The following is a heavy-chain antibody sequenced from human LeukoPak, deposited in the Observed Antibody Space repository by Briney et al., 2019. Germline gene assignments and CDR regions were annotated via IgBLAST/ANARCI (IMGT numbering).Heavy chain of an antibody. J-gene: IGHJ4*02. CDR1: GFTFSSDA. CDR3: AKGDGDFPLDH. CDR2: ISGSGGSS. Sequence: PGGSLRLSCAVSGFTFSSDAMSWFRQAPGKGLEWVSSISGSGGSSYYADSVKGRFTISRDTSKNTLDLQMNSLRAEDTAIYYCAKGDGDFPLDHWGQGTLVTVSS. D-gene: IGHD4-17*01. V-gene: IGHV3-23*01.